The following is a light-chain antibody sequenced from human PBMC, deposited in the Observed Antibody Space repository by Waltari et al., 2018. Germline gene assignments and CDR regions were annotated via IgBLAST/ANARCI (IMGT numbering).Light chain of an antibody. Sequence: DIQMTQSPSSLSGSVGDSITITCRASQSIDHYLHWYQQEAGKAPKRLMYAASTLQSGVPPRFSGSGSGTDFILTIDSLQPEDFATYYCQQTYTAPFTFGPGTKLEIE. CDR1: QSIDHY. V-gene: IGKV1-39*01. CDR3: QQTYTAPFT. CDR2: AAS. J-gene: IGKJ2*01.